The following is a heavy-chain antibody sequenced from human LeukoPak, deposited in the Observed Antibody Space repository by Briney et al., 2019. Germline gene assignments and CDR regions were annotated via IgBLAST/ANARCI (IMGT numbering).Heavy chain of an antibody. CDR1: GFAVSSNY. CDR2: IYSGGTT. V-gene: IGHV3-53*01. D-gene: IGHD4-17*01. Sequence: GGSLRLSCAASGFAVSSNYMSWVRQAPGKGLERVSVIYSGGTTYYAGHVRGRFTISRDNSKNTLYLQMNSLRAEDTAVYYCARYGDYDYYYMDVWGKGTTVTVSS. J-gene: IGHJ6*03. CDR3: ARYGDYDYYYMDV.